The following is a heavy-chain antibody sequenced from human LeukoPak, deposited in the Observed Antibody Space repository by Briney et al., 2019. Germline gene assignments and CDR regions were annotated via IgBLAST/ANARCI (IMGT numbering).Heavy chain of an antibody. CDR2: IYHSGST. D-gene: IGHD3-10*01. Sequence: SETLSLTCAVSGYSISSGYYWGWIRQPPGKGLEWIGSIYHSGSTHYNPSLKSRVTISVDTSKNQFSLKLSSVTAADTAVYYCARVTRGMTYYYGSGSYSDYYYYYMDVWGKGTTVTVSS. CDR1: GYSISSGYY. J-gene: IGHJ6*03. V-gene: IGHV4-38-2*01. CDR3: ARVTRGMTYYYGSGSYSDYYYYYMDV.